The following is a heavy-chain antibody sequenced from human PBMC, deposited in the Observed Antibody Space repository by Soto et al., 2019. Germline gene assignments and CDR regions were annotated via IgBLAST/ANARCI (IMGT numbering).Heavy chain of an antibody. CDR2: FYSGGTI. J-gene: IGHJ6*03. Sequence: EVQLVESGGGLVQPGGSLRLSCAASGFSVSSKCMSWVRQAPGKGLEWVSVFYSGGTIYYAVSVKGRFTISRDNSRNTVYLQMNSLRAEDTAVYYCAGGSKVTTFQYYYYMDVWGKGTTVTVSS. CDR3: AGGSKVTTFQYYYYMDV. D-gene: IGHD4-17*01. V-gene: IGHV3-66*01. CDR1: GFSVSSKC.